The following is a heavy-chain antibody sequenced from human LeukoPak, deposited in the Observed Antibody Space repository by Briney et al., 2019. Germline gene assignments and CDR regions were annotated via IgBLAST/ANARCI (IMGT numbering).Heavy chain of an antibody. V-gene: IGHV4-30-4*01. CDR3: ARGHIPYYYYGMDV. CDR1: GGSISSGDYY. J-gene: IGHJ6*02. Sequence: SQTLSLTCTVSGGSISSGDYYWSWIRQPPGKGLEWIGYIYYSRSTYYNPSLKSRVTISVDTSKNQFSLKLSSVTAADTAVYYCARGHIPYYYYGMDVWGQGTTVTVSS. CDR2: IYYSRST.